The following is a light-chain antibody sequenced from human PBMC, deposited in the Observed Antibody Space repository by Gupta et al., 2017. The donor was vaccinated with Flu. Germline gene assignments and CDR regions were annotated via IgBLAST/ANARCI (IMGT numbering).Light chain of an antibody. CDR1: RSNIGSNY. CDR3: AAWDDSQTGHWV. J-gene: IGLJ3*02. Sequence: QSALTQPPSASGTPGQKVTISCSGSRSNIGSNYVNWYQQLPGTAPKLLIYRNDQRPSGVPDRFSGSKSDTSASLAISGLRSEDEGDYFCAAWDDSQTGHWVFGGGTRLTVL. V-gene: IGLV1-47*01. CDR2: RND.